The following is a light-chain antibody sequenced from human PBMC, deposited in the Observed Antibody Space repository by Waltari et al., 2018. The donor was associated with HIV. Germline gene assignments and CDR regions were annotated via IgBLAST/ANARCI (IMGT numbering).Light chain of an antibody. CDR2: AAS. CDR1: QSISSY. CDR3: QQSYSTPLT. V-gene: IGKV1-39*01. Sequence: IQMTQSLSSLSASVGDSVTMTCRANQSISSYLNWYQQKPGKAPKLVIYAASSLPSVVPSRFSGSGSGTDFTLTISSLQPEDFATYYCQQSYSTPLTFGGGTKVEIK. J-gene: IGKJ4*01.